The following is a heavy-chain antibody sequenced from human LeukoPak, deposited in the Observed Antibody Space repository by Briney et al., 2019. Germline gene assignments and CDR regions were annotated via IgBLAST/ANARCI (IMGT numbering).Heavy chain of an antibody. CDR2: ISAYNGNT. V-gene: IGHV1-18*01. CDR1: GYTFTSYG. Sequence: GAAVTVSCMHSGYTFTSYGISWVRQAPGQGLEGMGWISAYNGNTNYAQKLQGRVTMPTDTSTSTAYMELRMLRSDDTAVYYGARSRYWSNASRRRAYVWFDPWGQGTLVTVSS. J-gene: IGHJ5*02. D-gene: IGHD2-2*01. CDR3: ARSRYWSNASRRRAYVWFDP.